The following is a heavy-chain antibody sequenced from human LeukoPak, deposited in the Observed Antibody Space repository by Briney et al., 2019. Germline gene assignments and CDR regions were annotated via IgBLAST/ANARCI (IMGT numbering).Heavy chain of an antibody. CDR1: GYTFTNYG. V-gene: IGHV1-18*01. Sequence: GASVTVSCKASGYTFTNYGISWVRQAPGQGLEWMGWISTYNGNTNYAQKLQGRVTMTTDTSTSTAYMELRSLKSDDTAVYYCARALPPPGGSYPKVWGQGTLVTVSS. D-gene: IGHD1-26*01. J-gene: IGHJ4*02. CDR2: ISTYNGNT. CDR3: ARALPPPGGSYPKV.